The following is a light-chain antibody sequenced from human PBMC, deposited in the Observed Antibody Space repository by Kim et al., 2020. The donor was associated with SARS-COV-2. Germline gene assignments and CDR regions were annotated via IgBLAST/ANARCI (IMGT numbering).Light chain of an antibody. CDR2: QHT. Sequence: SYELTQPPSVSVSPGQTASITCSGSKLGDKYAYWYQKKPGQSPILVIYQHTKRPSGISQRFSGSSFGNTATLTISRAQTMDEADYYCQAWDSSTAVFGGGTKLTVL. CDR3: QAWDSSTAV. V-gene: IGLV3-1*01. J-gene: IGLJ3*02. CDR1: KLGDKY.